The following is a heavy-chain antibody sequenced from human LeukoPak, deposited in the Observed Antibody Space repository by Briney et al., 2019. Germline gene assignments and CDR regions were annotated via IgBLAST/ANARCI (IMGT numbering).Heavy chain of an antibody. D-gene: IGHD3-10*01. Sequence: ASVKVSCKASGYTFTGYYMHWVRQAPGQGLEWMGWINPNSGGTNYAQKFQGRVTMTRDTSISTAYMELSRLRSDDTAVYYCARDLIWFGEPPGSDYWGQGTLVTVSS. V-gene: IGHV1-2*02. J-gene: IGHJ4*02. CDR3: ARDLIWFGEPPGSDY. CDR1: GYTFTGYY. CDR2: INPNSGGT.